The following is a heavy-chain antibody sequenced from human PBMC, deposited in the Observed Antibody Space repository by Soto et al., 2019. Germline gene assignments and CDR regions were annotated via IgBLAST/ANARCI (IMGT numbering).Heavy chain of an antibody. D-gene: IGHD5-12*01. CDR3: TRDRSTVATLNFDY. J-gene: IGHJ4*02. Sequence: GGSLRLSCTASGFTFGDYAMGWFRQAPGKGLEWVGFIRSKTYAETTEYAASVKGRFTISRDDSKSIGYLQMNSLKTEDTAVYYCTRDRSTVATLNFDYWGQGTLVTVSS. CDR1: GFTFGDYA. CDR2: IRSKTYAETT. V-gene: IGHV3-49*03.